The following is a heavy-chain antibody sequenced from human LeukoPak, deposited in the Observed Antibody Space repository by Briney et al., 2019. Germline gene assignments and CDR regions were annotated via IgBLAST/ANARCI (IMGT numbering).Heavy chain of an antibody. J-gene: IGHJ4*02. CDR1: GFTFSSYA. CDR2: ISSNGGST. D-gene: IGHD3-22*01. Sequence: GGSLRLSCSASGFTFSSYAMHWVRQAPGKGLEYVSAISSNGGSTYYADPVKGRFTISRDNSKNTLYLQMSSLRAEDTAVYYCVKDNYYDGGLFDYWGQGTLVTVSS. CDR3: VKDNYYDGGLFDY. V-gene: IGHV3-64D*06.